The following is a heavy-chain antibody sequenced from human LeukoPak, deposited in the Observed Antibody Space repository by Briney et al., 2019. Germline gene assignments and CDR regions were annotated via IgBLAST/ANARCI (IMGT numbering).Heavy chain of an antibody. CDR2: IYYSGST. V-gene: IGHV4-59*01. D-gene: IGHD5-24*01. Sequence: SETLSLTCTVSGGSISSYYWSWIRQPPGKGLEWIGYIYYSGSTNYNPSLKSRVTISVDTSKNQFSLKLSSVTAADTAVYYCARVPLRDGYNFYAFDIWGQGTMATVSS. CDR3: ARVPLRDGYNFYAFDI. J-gene: IGHJ3*02. CDR1: GGSISSYY.